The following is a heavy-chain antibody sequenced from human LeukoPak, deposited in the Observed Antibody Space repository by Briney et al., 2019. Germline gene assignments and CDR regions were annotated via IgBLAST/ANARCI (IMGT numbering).Heavy chain of an antibody. Sequence: SETLSLTCAVYGGSFSGYHWSWIRQPPGKGLEWIGEINHSGSTNYNPSLKSRVTISVDTSKNQFSLKLSSVTAADTAVYYCARSSEWFSHDAFDIWGQGTMVTVSS. D-gene: IGHD3-3*01. CDR3: ARSSEWFSHDAFDI. V-gene: IGHV4-34*01. CDR1: GGSFSGYH. J-gene: IGHJ3*02. CDR2: INHSGST.